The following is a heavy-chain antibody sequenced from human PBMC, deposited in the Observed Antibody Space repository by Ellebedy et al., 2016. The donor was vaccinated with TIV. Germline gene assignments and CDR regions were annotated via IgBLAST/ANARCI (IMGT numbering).Heavy chain of an antibody. Sequence: PGGSLRLSCAASGFTFSNYWMHWVRQAPGKGLAWVSHVNGDESTTVYADSVKGRFTISKDIAKSTLFLQMNSLRAEDTAVYYCVRDRGRPDSFDLWGRGTMVIVSS. CDR1: GFTFSNYW. V-gene: IGHV3-74*01. CDR3: VRDRGRPDSFDL. J-gene: IGHJ3*01. CDR2: VNGDESTT.